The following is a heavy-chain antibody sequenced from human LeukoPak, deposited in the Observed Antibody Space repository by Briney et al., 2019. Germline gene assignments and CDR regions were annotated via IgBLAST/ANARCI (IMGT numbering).Heavy chain of an antibody. CDR1: GGTFSSYA. V-gene: IGHV1-69*06. J-gene: IGHJ6*03. CDR3: ARVWFGEFAYYYMDV. Sequence: GASVKVSCKASGGTFSSYAISWVRQAPGQGLEWMGGIIPIFGTANYAQKFQGRVTITADKSTSTAYMELSSLRSEDTAVYYCARVWFGEFAYYYMDVWGKGTTVTVSS. D-gene: IGHD3-10*01. CDR2: IIPIFGTA.